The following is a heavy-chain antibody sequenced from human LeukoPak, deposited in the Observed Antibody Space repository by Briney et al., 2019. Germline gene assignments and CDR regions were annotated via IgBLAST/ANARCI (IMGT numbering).Heavy chain of an antibody. D-gene: IGHD3-10*01. J-gene: IGHJ4*02. CDR2: ISYDGSNK. V-gene: IGHV3-30-3*01. CDR1: GFTFSSYA. Sequence: GGSLRLSCAASGFTFSSYAMHWVRQAPGKGLEWVAVISYDGSNKYYADSVKGRFTISRDNSKNTLYLQVNSLRAEDTAVYYCARVRVGLLWFGELCYWGQGTLVTVSS. CDR3: ARVRVGLLWFGELCY.